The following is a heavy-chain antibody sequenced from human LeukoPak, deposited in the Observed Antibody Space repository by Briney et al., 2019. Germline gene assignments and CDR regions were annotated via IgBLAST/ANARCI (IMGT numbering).Heavy chain of an antibody. J-gene: IGHJ3*02. CDR1: GYTFTSYY. Sequence: ASVKVSCEASGYTFTSYYMHWVRQAPGQGLEWMGIINPSGGSTSYAQKFQGRVTMTRDMSTSTVYMELSSLRSEDTAVYYCARMYYYDSSGRRDAFDIWGQGTMVTVSS. CDR2: INPSGGST. D-gene: IGHD3-22*01. CDR3: ARMYYYDSSGRRDAFDI. V-gene: IGHV1-46*01.